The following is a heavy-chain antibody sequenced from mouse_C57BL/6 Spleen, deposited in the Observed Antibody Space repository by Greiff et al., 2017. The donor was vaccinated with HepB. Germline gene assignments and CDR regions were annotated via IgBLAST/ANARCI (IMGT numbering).Heavy chain of an antibody. CDR2: IHPNSGST. CDR1: GYTFTSYW. V-gene: IGHV1-64*01. CDR3: AREMYGYDEGFAY. Sequence: QVQLQQPGAELVKPGASVKLSCKASGYTFTSYWMHWVKQRPGQGLEWIGMIHPNSGSTNYNEKFKSKATLTVDKSPSTAYMQLSSLTSEDYAVYYCAREMYGYDEGFAYWGQGTLVTVAA. D-gene: IGHD2-2*01. J-gene: IGHJ3*01.